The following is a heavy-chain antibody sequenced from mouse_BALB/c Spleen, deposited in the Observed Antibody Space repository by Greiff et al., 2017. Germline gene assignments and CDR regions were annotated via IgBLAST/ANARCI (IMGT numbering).Heavy chain of an antibody. D-gene: IGHD1-1*01. CDR2: ISSGGST. Sequence: EVKLMESGGGLVKPGGSLKLSCAASGFTFSSYAMSWVRQTPEKRLEWVASISSGGSTYYPDSVKGRFTISRDNARNILYLQMSSLRSEDTAMYYCARGGTTVVGDYWGQGTTLTVSS. V-gene: IGHV5-6-5*01. CDR1: GFTFSSYA. J-gene: IGHJ2*01. CDR3: ARGGTTVVGDY.